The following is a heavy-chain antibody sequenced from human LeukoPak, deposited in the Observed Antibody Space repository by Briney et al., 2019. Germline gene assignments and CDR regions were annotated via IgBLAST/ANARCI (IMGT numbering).Heavy chain of an antibody. CDR2: IYYSGNT. J-gene: IGHJ4*02. Sequence: SETLSLTCTVSGASLSSSSWTWIRQPPGKGLECIGFIYYSGNTNYNPSLKSRVTISVDTSKNQFSLKLSSVTAADTAVYYCARAYTSWSFDYWGQGTLVTVSS. CDR1: GASLSSSS. V-gene: IGHV4-59*01. D-gene: IGHD2-2*02. CDR3: ARAYTSWSFDY.